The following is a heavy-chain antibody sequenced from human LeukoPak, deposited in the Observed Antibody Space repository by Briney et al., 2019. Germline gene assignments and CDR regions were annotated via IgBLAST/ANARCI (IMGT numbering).Heavy chain of an antibody. CDR2: IYHSGST. Sequence: SETLSLTCTVSGGSISSGGYYWSWIRQPPGKGLEWIGYIYHSGSTYYNPSLKSRVTISVDTSKNQFSLKLSSVTAADTAVYYCARAIAMNDAFDIWGQGTMVTVSS. CDR1: GGSISSGGYY. J-gene: IGHJ3*02. CDR3: ARAIAMNDAFDI. V-gene: IGHV4-30-2*01. D-gene: IGHD5-18*01.